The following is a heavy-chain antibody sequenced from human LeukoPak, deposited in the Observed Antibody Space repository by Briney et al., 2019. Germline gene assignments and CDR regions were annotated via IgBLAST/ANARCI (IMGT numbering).Heavy chain of an antibody. V-gene: IGHV3-30*18. Sequence: PGRSLRLSCAASGFTFSSYGMHWVRQAPGKGLEWVAVISYDGSNKYYADSVKGRFTISRDNSKNTLYLQMNSLRAEDTAVYYCAKDFPAYCGGDCHSPKPLDYWGQGTLVTVSS. D-gene: IGHD2-21*02. CDR1: GFTFSSYG. J-gene: IGHJ4*02. CDR2: ISYDGSNK. CDR3: AKDFPAYCGGDCHSPKPLDY.